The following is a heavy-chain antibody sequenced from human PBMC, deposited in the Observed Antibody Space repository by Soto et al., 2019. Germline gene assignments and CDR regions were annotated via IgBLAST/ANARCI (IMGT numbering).Heavy chain of an antibody. CDR1: GLTFTSAA. Sequence: AVKVSFKATGLTFTSAAVQWVRQARGQRLEWIGWIVVGSGNTNYAQKFQERVTITRDMSTSTAYMELNSLRAEDTAVYSCAKDGQSGWAAPYYYYYGMDVWGQGTTVTVSS. D-gene: IGHD6-19*01. V-gene: IGHV1-58*01. CDR3: AKDGQSGWAAPYYYYYGMDV. CDR2: IVVGSGNT. J-gene: IGHJ6*02.